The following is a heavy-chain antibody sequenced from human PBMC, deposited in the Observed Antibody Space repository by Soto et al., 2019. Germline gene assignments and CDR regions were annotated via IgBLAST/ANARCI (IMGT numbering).Heavy chain of an antibody. CDR1: GYAFTSYD. V-gene: IGHV1-8*01. D-gene: IGHD6-13*01. Sequence: GASVKVSCKASGYAFTSYDINWVRQATGQGLEWMGWMNPNSGNTGYAQKFQGRVTMTRNTSISTAYMELSSLRSEDTAVYYCAGGPPAHSSSWYPDVGYYYMDVWGKGTTVTVSS. CDR2: MNPNSGNT. CDR3: AGGPPAHSSSWYPDVGYYYMDV. J-gene: IGHJ6*03.